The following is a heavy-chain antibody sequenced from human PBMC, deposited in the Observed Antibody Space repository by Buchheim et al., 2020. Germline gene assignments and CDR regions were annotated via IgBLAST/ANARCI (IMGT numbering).Heavy chain of an antibody. J-gene: IGHJ6*02. CDR2: INSDGSST. Sequence: EVQLVESGGGLVQPGGSLRLSCAASGFTFSSYWMHWVRQAPGKGLVWVSRINSDGSSTSYADSVKGRFTISRDNATNTLYLQMNSLRAEDTAVYYCARALMDYDILTGYYMRGMDVWGQGTT. CDR1: GFTFSSYW. CDR3: ARALMDYDILTGYYMRGMDV. V-gene: IGHV3-74*01. D-gene: IGHD3-9*01.